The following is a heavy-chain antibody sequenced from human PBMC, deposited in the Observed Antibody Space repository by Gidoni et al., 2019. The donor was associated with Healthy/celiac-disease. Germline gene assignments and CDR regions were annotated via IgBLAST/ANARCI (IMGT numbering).Heavy chain of an antibody. CDR3: ARYITGTTYAYYYYGMDV. CDR2: SNAGNGNT. Sequence: QVPLVQSGPEVKKPRPSLKVSFNASGYTFPSYAMHWVRHAPGQRLAGMGWSNAGNGNTNYSKKFLGSVIMTRDTSASTAYMELSRLRSEDTAVYYCARYITGTTYAYYYYGMDVWGQGTTVTVSS. D-gene: IGHD1-20*01. CDR1: GYTFPSYA. V-gene: IGHV1-3*01. J-gene: IGHJ6*02.